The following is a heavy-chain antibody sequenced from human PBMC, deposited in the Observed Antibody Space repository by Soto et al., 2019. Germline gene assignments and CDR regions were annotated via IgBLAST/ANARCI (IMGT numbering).Heavy chain of an antibody. CDR2: ISPHNFNT. Sequence: GASVKVSCKASGYTFTHFYITWVRQAPGQGLEWMGAISPHNFNTNYAQKFRGRVTLTTEKSTNTAYMDLRSLTSDDTAVYYCARDEGGCDILTGYYKAHHFDYWGQGVPVTVSS. V-gene: IGHV1-18*01. D-gene: IGHD3-9*01. CDR1: GYTFTHFY. J-gene: IGHJ4*02. CDR3: ARDEGGCDILTGYYKAHHFDY.